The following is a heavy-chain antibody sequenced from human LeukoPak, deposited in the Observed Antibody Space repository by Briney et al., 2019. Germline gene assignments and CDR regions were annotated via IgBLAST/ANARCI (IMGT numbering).Heavy chain of an antibody. J-gene: IGHJ4*02. Sequence: HAGGSLRLSCAASGITFRSHAMSWVRQAPGKGLEWVSYISSSSSTIYYADSVKGRFTISRDNAKNSLYLQMNSLRDEDTAVYYCAGFLRWYDYWGQGTLVTVSS. D-gene: IGHD4-23*01. CDR1: GITFRSHA. V-gene: IGHV3-48*02. CDR3: AGFLRWYDY. CDR2: ISSSSSTI.